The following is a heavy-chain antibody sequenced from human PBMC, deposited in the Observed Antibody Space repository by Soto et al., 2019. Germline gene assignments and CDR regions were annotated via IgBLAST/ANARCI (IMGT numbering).Heavy chain of an antibody. CDR3: AKDLSWGQCDY. J-gene: IGHJ4*02. Sequence: EMQLVESGGGLVQPGRSLRLSCVASGFTFSNYWMHWVCQDPGMGLVWVSSIRSDGTATQYADSVNGRFTVSRDNTKNTLYLQMTSLRAEDTAVYYCAKDLSWGQCDYWGQGTLVTVSS. D-gene: IGHD3-16*01. CDR1: GFTFSNYW. V-gene: IGHV3-74*01. CDR2: IRSDGTAT.